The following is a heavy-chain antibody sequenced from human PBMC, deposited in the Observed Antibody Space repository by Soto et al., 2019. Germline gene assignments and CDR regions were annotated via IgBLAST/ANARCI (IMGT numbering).Heavy chain of an antibody. CDR3: ARELWFGELGLGWFDP. Sequence: QVQLQESGPGLVKPSQTLSLTCTVSGGSISSGGYYWSWIRQHPGKGLEWIGYIYYSGSTYYNPSLKSRVTISVDTSKNQFSLKLSSVTAADTAVYYCARELWFGELGLGWFDPWGQGTLVTVSS. CDR1: GGSISSGGYY. CDR2: IYYSGST. V-gene: IGHV4-31*03. D-gene: IGHD3-10*01. J-gene: IGHJ5*02.